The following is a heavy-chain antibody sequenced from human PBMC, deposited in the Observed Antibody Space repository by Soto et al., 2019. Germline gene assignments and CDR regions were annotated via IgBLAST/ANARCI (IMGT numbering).Heavy chain of an antibody. CDR2: ISYDGSNK. CDR3: AKDSARYSGNVDY. CDR1: GFTFSTYG. D-gene: IGHD3-16*02. J-gene: IGHJ4*02. Sequence: QVQVVESGGGVVQPGRSLRLSCAASGFTFSTYGMHWVCQSPGKGLEWVGLISYDGSNKYYADSVEGRFTLSRDNSKNTLSLQMNSLRTEDTAVYYCAKDSARYSGNVDYWGQGTLVTVSS. V-gene: IGHV3-30*18.